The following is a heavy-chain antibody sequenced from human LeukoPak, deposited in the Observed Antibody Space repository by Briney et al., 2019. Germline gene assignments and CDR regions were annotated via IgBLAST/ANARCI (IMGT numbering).Heavy chain of an antibody. CDR2: MNPNSGNT. J-gene: IGHJ4*02. V-gene: IGHV1-8*01. Sequence: ASVKVSCKASGYTFTSYDINWVRQAPGQGLEWMGWMNPNSGNTGYAQKFQGRVTMTRNTSISTAYMELSSLRSEDTAVYYCARASRRNYYGSGSYIYWGQGTLVTVSS. CDR1: GYTFTSYD. D-gene: IGHD3-10*01. CDR3: ARASRRNYYGSGSYIY.